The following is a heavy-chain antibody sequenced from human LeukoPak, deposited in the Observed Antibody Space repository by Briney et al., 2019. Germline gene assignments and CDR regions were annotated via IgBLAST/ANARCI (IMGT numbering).Heavy chain of an antibody. D-gene: IGHD2-21*01. CDR2: IIPIFGIA. Sequence: GASVKVSCKASGGTFSSYAISWARQAPGQGLEWMGRIIPIFGIANYAQKFQGRVTITADKSTTTAYMELTNLRSDDTAVYFCARNCGGGANCYNLFGMDVWGQGTTVTVSS. CDR3: ARNCGGGANCYNLFGMDV. J-gene: IGHJ6*02. V-gene: IGHV1-69*04. CDR1: GGTFSSYA.